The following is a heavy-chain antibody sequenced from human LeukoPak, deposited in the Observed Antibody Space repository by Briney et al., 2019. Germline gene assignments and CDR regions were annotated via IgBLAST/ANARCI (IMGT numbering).Heavy chain of an antibody. CDR1: GGSVSSGSYY. Sequence: SETLSLTCTVSGGSVSSGSYYWNWIRQPPGKGLEWIGYIYYSGSTNYNPSLRSRVTISVDTSKNQFSLKLSSVTAADTAVYYCARSLYSSSFDYWGQGTLVTVSS. D-gene: IGHD6-6*01. CDR3: ARSLYSSSFDY. V-gene: IGHV4-61*01. J-gene: IGHJ4*02. CDR2: IYYSGST.